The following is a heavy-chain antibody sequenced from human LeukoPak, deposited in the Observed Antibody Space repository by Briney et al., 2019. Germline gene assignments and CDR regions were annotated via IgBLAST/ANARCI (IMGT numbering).Heavy chain of an antibody. CDR3: ARERTPKHYYGSGSYDRYFDY. D-gene: IGHD3-10*01. CDR1: GFTFSNAW. CDR2: IKSKTDGATT. J-gene: IGHJ4*02. V-gene: IGHV3-15*01. Sequence: GGSLRLSCAASGFTFSNAWMSWVRQAPGKGLEWVGRIKSKTDGATTDYAAPVKGRFTISRDTTQNSLYLQMNSLRAEDTAVYYCARERTPKHYYGSGSYDRYFDYWGQGTLVTVSS.